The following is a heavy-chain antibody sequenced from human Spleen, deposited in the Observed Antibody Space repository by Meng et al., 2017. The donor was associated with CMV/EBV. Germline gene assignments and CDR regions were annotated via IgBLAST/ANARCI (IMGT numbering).Heavy chain of an antibody. V-gene: IGHV1-2*02. CDR2: INPNGGGT. CDR1: GYTFTRNG. J-gene: IGHJ3*02. CDR3: ARGSPWWEVDPRDAFDM. Sequence: ASVKVSCKASGYTFTRNGISWVRQAPGQGLEWMGWINPNGGGTRYAQNFQGRVTMTRDTSINTAYMELRSLRSDDTALYSCARGSPWWEVDPRDAFDMWGQGTMVTVSS. D-gene: IGHD1-26*01.